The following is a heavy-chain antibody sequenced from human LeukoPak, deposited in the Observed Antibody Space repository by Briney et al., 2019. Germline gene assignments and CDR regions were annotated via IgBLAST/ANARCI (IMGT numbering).Heavy chain of an antibody. D-gene: IGHD4-17*01. CDR3: ARDQGAPYGDWYFDL. V-gene: IGHV4-59*06. Sequence: SETLSLTCTVSGVSISGYFWSWVRQPPGKGLEWIGYIYYSGSTYYNPSLKSRVTISVDTSKNQFSLKLSSVTAADTAVYYCARDQGAPYGDWYFDLWGRGTLVTVSS. J-gene: IGHJ2*01. CDR2: IYYSGST. CDR1: GVSISGYF.